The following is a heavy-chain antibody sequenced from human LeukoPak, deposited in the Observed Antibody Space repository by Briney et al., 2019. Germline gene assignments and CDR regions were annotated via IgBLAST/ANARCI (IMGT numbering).Heavy chain of an antibody. CDR3: ARFSYDSSGYYYGGVDY. D-gene: IGHD3-22*01. CDR2: MNPNSGNT. V-gene: IGHV1-8*01. CDR1: GYTFTSYD. Sequence: ASVKVSCKASGYTFTSYDINWVRQATGQGLEWMGWMNPNSGNTGYAQKFQGRVTMTRNISISTAYMGLSSLRPEDTAVYYCARFSYDSSGYYYGGVDYWGQGTLVTVSS. J-gene: IGHJ4*02.